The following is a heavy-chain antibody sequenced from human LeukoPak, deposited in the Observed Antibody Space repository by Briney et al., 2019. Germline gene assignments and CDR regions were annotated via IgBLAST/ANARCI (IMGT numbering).Heavy chain of an antibody. CDR1: GGSFSGYY. CDR3: ARGLQYYYYGMDV. D-gene: IGHD4-11*01. J-gene: IGHJ6*02. Sequence: KSSETLSLTCAVYGGSFSGYYWSWIRQPPGKGLEWIGEINHSGSTNYNPSLKSRVTISVDTSKNQFSLKLSSVTAADTAVYYCARGLQYYYYGMDVWGQGTTVTVSS. V-gene: IGHV4-34*01. CDR2: INHSGST.